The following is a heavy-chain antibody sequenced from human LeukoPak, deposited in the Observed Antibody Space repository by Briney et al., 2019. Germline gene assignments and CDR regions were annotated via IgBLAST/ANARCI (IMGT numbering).Heavy chain of an antibody. D-gene: IGHD4-17*01. CDR3: ARGSLHYGDEPFDY. CDR2: ITRTGRI. CDR1: GGSLSGYY. Sequence: SETLSLTCAVYGGSLSGYYWSWIRQPPEKGLDWIGEITRTGRINYNPVLKGRVTMSLDTSKNQFSLELSSMTAADTAVYYCARGSLHYGDEPFDYWGQGTLVTVSS. J-gene: IGHJ4*02. V-gene: IGHV4-34*01.